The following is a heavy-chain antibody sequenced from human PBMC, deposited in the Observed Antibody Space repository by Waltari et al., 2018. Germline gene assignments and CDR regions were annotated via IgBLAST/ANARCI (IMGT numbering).Heavy chain of an antibody. CDR1: GFSLTTRGVG. CDR2: IYWNDDK. Sequence: QITLKGSGPTQVKPTQTLTLTCTLSGFSLTTRGVGVGWIRQPPGKALGWLALIYWNDDKRYSPALKGQLTSTKDTFENQVLLTIPSGGPVDTATYYCAHTPVVTVTRGGIPLWFGELTKWYCDLWGRGTLVTVSS. J-gene: IGHJ2*01. CDR3: AHTPVVTVTRGGIPLWFGELTKWYCDL. V-gene: IGHV2-5*01. D-gene: IGHD3-10*01.